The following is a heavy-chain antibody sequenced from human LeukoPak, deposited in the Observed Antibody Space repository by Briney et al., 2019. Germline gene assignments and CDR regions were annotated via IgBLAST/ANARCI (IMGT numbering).Heavy chain of an antibody. V-gene: IGHV1-69*04. CDR2: SIPILGIA. D-gene: IGHD1-7*01. J-gene: IGHJ6*02. Sequence: SLKLSSKASVYTFTSYGISCVRQAPGQGLEWMGRSIPILGIANYAQKFQGRVTITADKSTSTAYMELGSLRSEDTGVYYCARGWGESWNWNYGMDVWGEGTAVTVS. CDR3: ARGWGESWNWNYGMDV. CDR1: VYTFTSYG.